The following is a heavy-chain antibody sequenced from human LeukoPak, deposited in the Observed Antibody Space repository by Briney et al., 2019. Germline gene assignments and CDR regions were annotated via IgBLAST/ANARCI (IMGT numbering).Heavy chain of an antibody. D-gene: IGHD5-18*01. CDR3: AREVGGYSYGYDY. CDR2: IKQDGSEK. V-gene: IGHV3-7*01. CDR1: GFTFSSYW. J-gene: IGHJ4*02. Sequence: GGSLRLSCAASGFTFSSYWMSWVRQAPGKGLEWVANIKQDGSEKYYVDSVKGRFTISRDNAKNSLYLQMNSLRAEDTAVYYCAREVGGYSYGYDYWGQGTLVTVSS.